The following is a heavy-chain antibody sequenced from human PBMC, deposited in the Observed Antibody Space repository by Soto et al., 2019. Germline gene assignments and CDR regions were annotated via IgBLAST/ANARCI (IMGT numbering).Heavy chain of an antibody. D-gene: IGHD1-26*01. CDR2: IYYSGST. Sequence: SETLSLTCTFSGFSISSYYWSWIRQPPGKGLEWIGYIYYSGSTNYNPSLKSRVTISVDTSKNQFSLKLSSVTAADTAVYYCARHHPLELIWEEPYYYYYYMDVWGKGTTVTVSS. V-gene: IGHV4-59*08. J-gene: IGHJ6*03. CDR3: ARHHPLELIWEEPYYYYYYMDV. CDR1: GFSISSYY.